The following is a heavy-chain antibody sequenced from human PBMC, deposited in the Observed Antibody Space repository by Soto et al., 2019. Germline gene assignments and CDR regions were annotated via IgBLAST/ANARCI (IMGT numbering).Heavy chain of an antibody. CDR2: INAGHGNT. J-gene: IGHJ4*02. Sequence: QVQLVQSGAEVKKPGASVKVSCKASGYTFTSYAMHWVRQAPGQRLEWMGWINAGHGNTKYSQKFQGRGTITRETSAGTAYMELSSLRSEDTAVYYCSRAVVVVAAADYWGQGTLVTVSS. V-gene: IGHV1-3*01. CDR3: SRAVVVVAAADY. CDR1: GYTFTSYA. D-gene: IGHD2-21*02.